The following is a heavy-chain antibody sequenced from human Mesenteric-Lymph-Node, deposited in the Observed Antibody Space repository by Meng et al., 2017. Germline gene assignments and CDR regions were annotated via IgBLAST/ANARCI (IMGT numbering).Heavy chain of an antibody. CDR1: GFTFGPFW. D-gene: IGHD3-10*01. CDR2: ISSTGTHI. Sequence: GGSLRLSCAASGFTFGPFWRNWVRQAPGKGLDWVSSISSTGTHIYYADSVKGRFTIARDYTKNSLYLQINSLRAEDTTVYYCARAWSPNYYGSGSLLGGYWGQGTLVTVSS. V-gene: IGHV3-21*01. CDR3: ARAWSPNYYGSGSLLGGY. J-gene: IGHJ4*02.